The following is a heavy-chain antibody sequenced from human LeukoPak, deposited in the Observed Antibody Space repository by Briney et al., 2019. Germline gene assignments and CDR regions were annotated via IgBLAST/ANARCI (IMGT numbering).Heavy chain of an antibody. J-gene: IGHJ5*02. D-gene: IGHD6-13*01. CDR3: ARVRAAAGPKGWFDP. Sequence: ASVKVSCKASGYTFTSYDINWVRQASGQGLEWMGWMNPNSGNTGYAQKFQGRVTMTRNTSISTAYMELSSLRSEDTAVYYCARVRAAAGPKGWFDPWGQGTLVTVSS. V-gene: IGHV1-8*01. CDR1: GYTFTSYD. CDR2: MNPNSGNT.